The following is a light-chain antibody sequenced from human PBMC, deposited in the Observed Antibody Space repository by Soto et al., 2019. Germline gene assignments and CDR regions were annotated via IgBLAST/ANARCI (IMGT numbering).Light chain of an antibody. CDR2: DVT. Sequence: QSVLTQPASVSGSPGQSITISCTGTSTEVGSYNYVCWFQQYPGKAPKLIIYDVTNRPSGVSNRFSGSKSDTTASLTISGLQPEDEADYYCSSYTTRVALGVRFGGGTKVTVL. J-gene: IGLJ2*01. CDR1: STEVGSYNY. V-gene: IGLV2-14*03. CDR3: SSYTTRVALGVR.